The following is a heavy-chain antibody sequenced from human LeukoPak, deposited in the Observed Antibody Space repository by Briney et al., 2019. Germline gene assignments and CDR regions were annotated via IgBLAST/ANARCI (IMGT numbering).Heavy chain of an antibody. V-gene: IGHV3-7*01. J-gene: IGHJ4*02. CDR1: GFTFSSYS. CDR3: ARDLVATIGHYFDY. CDR2: IKQDGSEK. D-gene: IGHD5-12*01. Sequence: PGGSLRLSCAASGFTFSSYSMNWVRQAPGKGLEWVANIKQDGSEKYYVDSVKGRFTISRDNAKNSLYLQMNSLRAEDTAVYYCARDLVATIGHYFDYWGQGTLVTVSS.